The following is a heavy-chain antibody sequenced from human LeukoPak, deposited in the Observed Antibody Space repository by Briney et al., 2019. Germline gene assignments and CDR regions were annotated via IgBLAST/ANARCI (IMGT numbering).Heavy chain of an antibody. CDR1: GGSISSGSYY. Sequence: SETLSLXCTVSGGSISSGSYYWSWIRQPAGKGLEWIGRIYTSGSTNYNPSLKSRVTISVDTSRNQFSLKLSSVTAADTAVYYCARRATGTDYYYYYMDVWGKGTTVTVSS. CDR3: ARRATGTDYYYYYMDV. J-gene: IGHJ6*03. D-gene: IGHD1-1*01. V-gene: IGHV4-61*02. CDR2: IYTSGST.